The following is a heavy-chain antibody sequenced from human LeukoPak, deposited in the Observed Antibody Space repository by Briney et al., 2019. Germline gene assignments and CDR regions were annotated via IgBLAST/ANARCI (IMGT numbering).Heavy chain of an antibody. CDR2: IYTSGST. Sequence: SETLSLTCTVSGGSISSYYWSWIRQPAGKGLEWIGRIYTSGSTNYNPSLKSRVTMSVDTSKNQFSLKLSSVTAADTAVYYCVRASGSYGYYWFDPWGQGTLVTVSS. V-gene: IGHV4-4*07. D-gene: IGHD1-26*01. CDR1: GGSISSYY. CDR3: VRASGSYGYYWFDP. J-gene: IGHJ5*02.